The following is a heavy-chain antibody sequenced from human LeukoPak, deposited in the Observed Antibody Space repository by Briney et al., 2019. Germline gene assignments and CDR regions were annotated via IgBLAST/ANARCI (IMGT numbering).Heavy chain of an antibody. D-gene: IGHD2-15*01. CDR1: GFTFRSYG. Sequence: GGSLRLSCAASGFTFRSYGMHWIRQAPGKGLEWVAIIWYDGSNKYYADSVKGRFTISRDNSKNTLYLQMGSLRAEDTAVYYCARVVGYCGGATCSFYFDYWGQGTLVTVSS. CDR2: IWYDGSNK. V-gene: IGHV3-33*01. J-gene: IGHJ4*02. CDR3: ARVVGYCGGATCSFYFDY.